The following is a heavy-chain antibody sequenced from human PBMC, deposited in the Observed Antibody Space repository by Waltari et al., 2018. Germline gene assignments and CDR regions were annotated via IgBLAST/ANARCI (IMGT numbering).Heavy chain of an antibody. Sequence: QVQLQESGPGLVKPSETLSLTCTVSGGSISSYYWSWIRQPPGKGLEWIGYIYYSGSTTDNPSLKSRVTISVDTSKNQFARKLGSVTAADTAVYYGARGRGYSGYDRPLDYWGQGTLVTVSS. V-gene: IGHV4-59*01. CDR3: ARGRGYSGYDRPLDY. D-gene: IGHD5-12*01. CDR1: GGSISSYY. J-gene: IGHJ4*02. CDR2: IYYSGST.